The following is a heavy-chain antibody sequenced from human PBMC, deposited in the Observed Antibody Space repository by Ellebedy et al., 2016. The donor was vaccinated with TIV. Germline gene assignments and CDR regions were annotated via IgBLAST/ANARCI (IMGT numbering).Heavy chain of an antibody. D-gene: IGHD4-23*01. J-gene: IGHJ2*01. CDR3: ARLRHYGGDSVWFFDL. CDR1: GGSIGSYY. Sequence: MPSETLSLTCTVSGGSIGSYYWSWIRQPPGKGLEWIGHIYHRGITNYNPSLKSRVTMSLDTSKNQFSLRLTSVTAADTAVYYCARLRHYGGDSVWFFDLWGRGTLVTVSS. CDR2: IYHRGIT. V-gene: IGHV4-59*08.